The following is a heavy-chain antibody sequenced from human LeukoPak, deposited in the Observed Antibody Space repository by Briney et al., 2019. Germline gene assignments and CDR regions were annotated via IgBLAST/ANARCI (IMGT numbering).Heavy chain of an antibody. CDR2: MYFSGST. CDR3: AIAASYSVDY. V-gene: IGHV4-39*01. D-gene: IGHD1-26*01. Sequence: SETLSLTCTVSGGSVSSSFYYWGWIRQPPGKGLEWIGSMYFSGSTHYNPSLKSRVTISVDTSKNQFSLKLTSVTAADTAVYYCAIAASYSVDYWGQGTLVTVSS. CDR1: GGSVSSSFYY. J-gene: IGHJ4*02.